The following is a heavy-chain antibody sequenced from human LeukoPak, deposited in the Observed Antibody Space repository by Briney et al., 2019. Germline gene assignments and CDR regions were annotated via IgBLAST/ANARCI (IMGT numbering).Heavy chain of an antibody. V-gene: IGHV4-59*01. CDR3: AREADYYDSSGYPRGAFDI. Sequence: PSETLSLTCTVSGGSISSYYWSWIRQPPGKGLEWIGYIYYSGSTNYNPSHKSRVTISVDTSKNQFSLKLSSVTAADTAVYYCAREADYYDSSGYPRGAFDIWGQGTMVTVSS. D-gene: IGHD3-22*01. CDR2: IYYSGST. CDR1: GGSISSYY. J-gene: IGHJ3*02.